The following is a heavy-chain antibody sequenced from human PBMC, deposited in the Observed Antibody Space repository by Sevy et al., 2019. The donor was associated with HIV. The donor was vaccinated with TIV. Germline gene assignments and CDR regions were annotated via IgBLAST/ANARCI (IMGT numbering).Heavy chain of an antibody. J-gene: IGHJ6*03. V-gene: IGHV3-23*01. CDR2: ISGSGGST. CDR1: GFTFSSYA. CDR3: AKNGGAGDRAPWYYYYMDV. D-gene: IGHD4-17*01. Sequence: GGSLRLSCAASGFTFSSYAMSWVLQAPGKGLEWVSAISGSGGSTYYADSVKGRFTISRDNSKNTLYLQMNSLRAEDTAVYYCAKNGGAGDRAPWYYYYMDVWGKGTTVTVSS.